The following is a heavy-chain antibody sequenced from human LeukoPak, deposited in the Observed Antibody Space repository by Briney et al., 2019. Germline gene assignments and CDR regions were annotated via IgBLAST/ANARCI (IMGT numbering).Heavy chain of an antibody. CDR2: IYGGGST. CDR3: ASTSYNSGNYYLGY. J-gene: IGHJ4*02. Sequence: PGGSLRLSCAASGFTVSSNYMSWVRQAPGKGLEWVSVIYGGGSTYYADSVKGRSTISRDNSKNTLYLQMNSLRAEDTAVYYCASTSYNSGNYYLGYWGQGTLVTVSS. CDR1: GFTVSSNY. D-gene: IGHD3-10*01. V-gene: IGHV3-53*01.